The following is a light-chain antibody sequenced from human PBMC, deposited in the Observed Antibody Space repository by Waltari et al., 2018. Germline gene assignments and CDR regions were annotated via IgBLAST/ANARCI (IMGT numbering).Light chain of an antibody. J-gene: IGLJ2*01. CDR1: STDVGGYNY. CDR2: DVN. V-gene: IGLV2-8*01. Sequence: HSALTQPPSASGSPGPSVTISCTGSSTDVGGYNYVSWYQQYPGKAPKLMIYDVNKRPSGVPDRFSGSKSGNTASLTVSGLQTDDEADYYCSSYGGSDNLVFGGGTKLTVL. CDR3: SSYGGSDNLV.